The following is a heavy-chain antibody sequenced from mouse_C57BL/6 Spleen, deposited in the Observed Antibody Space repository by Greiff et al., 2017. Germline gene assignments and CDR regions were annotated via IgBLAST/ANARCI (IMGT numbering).Heavy chain of an antibody. CDR3: ARDESYYGSSSYYYAMDY. Sequence: QVQLQQSGAELARPGASVKLSCKASGYTFTSYGISWVKQRTGQGLEWIGEIYPRSGNTYYNEKFKGKATLTADKSSSTAYMELRSLTSEDSAVXFCARDESYYGSSSYYYAMDYWGQGTSVTVSS. J-gene: IGHJ4*01. D-gene: IGHD1-1*01. V-gene: IGHV1-81*01. CDR2: IYPRSGNT. CDR1: GYTFTSYG.